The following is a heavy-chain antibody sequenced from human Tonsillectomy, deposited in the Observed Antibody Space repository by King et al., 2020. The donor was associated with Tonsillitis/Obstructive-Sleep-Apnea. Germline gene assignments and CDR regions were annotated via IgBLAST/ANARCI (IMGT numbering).Heavy chain of an antibody. V-gene: IGHV1-69*10. D-gene: IGHD4-11*01. J-gene: IGHJ6*02. CDR3: AREQDSSNYYYYYGMDV. Sequence: QLVQSGAEVKKPGSSVKVSCKASGGTFSNYAISWVRQAPGQGLEWMGGIIPILGIANYAQKFQGRVRLIADKSTGKAYMEMSSLRSEDTAVYYCAREQDSSNYYYYYGMDVWGQGTTVTVSS. CDR1: GGTFSNYA. CDR2: IIPILGIA.